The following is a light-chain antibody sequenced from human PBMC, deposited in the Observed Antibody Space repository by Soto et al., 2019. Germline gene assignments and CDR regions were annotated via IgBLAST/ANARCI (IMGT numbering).Light chain of an antibody. V-gene: IGKV3-20*01. Sequence: EIVLTQSPGTLSLSLGERATLACRASQSVRNTYLAWYQQKPGQAPRLLIYGASSRATGIPERFSGSGSGTDFSLTISRLEPEDFAIYYCQHYSGSSPRFTFGPGTRVEIK. CDR3: QHYSGSSPRFT. J-gene: IGKJ3*01. CDR1: QSVRNTY. CDR2: GAS.